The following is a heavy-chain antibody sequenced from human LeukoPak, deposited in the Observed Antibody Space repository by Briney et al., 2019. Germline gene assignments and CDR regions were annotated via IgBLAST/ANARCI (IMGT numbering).Heavy chain of an antibody. CDR3: ARDTKGSSWYNPSEGN. V-gene: IGHV3-21*01. D-gene: IGHD6-13*01. CDR1: RFTFSRYS. CDR2: SSSSSSYI. J-gene: IGHJ4*02. Sequence: GGTLRLSRASSRFTFSRYSMNWVRQAGGKGLEGVSSSSSSSSYIYYAESVKGRFTITRDNAKNSLYLQMNSLRAEHTAVYYCARDTKGSSWYNPSEGNWGQGTLVTVSS.